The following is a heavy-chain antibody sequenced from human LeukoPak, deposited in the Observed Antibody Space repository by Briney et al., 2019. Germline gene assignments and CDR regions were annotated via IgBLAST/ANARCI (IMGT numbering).Heavy chain of an antibody. V-gene: IGHV1-69*05. CDR2: IIPIFGTA. CDR3: ARDHYYDSSGPFDY. CDR1: GGTFSSYA. D-gene: IGHD3-22*01. J-gene: IGHJ4*02. Sequence: SVKVSCKASGGTFSSYAISWVRQAPGQGLEWMGGIIPIFGTANYAQKLQGRVTMTTDTSTSTAYMELRSLRSDDTAVYYCARDHYYDSSGPFDYWGQGTLVTVSS.